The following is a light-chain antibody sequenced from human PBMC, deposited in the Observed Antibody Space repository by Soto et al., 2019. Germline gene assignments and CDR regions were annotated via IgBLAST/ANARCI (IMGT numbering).Light chain of an antibody. V-gene: IGKV1-39*01. CDR2: GAS. CDR3: PQTYSHPQT. J-gene: IGKJ1*01. CDR1: HGIDRH. Sequence: DIQMTQSPPSLSASVGDRVTITCRASHGIDRHLCWYQQKPGQAPKFLIYGASTLQSGVPSRFSGSGSGADFTLTISSLQPEDFATYYCPQTYSHPQTFGQGTKVEIK.